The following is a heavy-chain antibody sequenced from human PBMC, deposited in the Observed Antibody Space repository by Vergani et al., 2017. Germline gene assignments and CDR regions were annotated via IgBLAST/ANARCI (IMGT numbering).Heavy chain of an antibody. CDR2: ISSSSSYI. V-gene: IGHV3-21*01. Sequence: EVQLVESGGGVVRPGGSLRLSCAASGFTFDDYAMHWVRQAPGKGLEWVSSISSSSSYIYYADSVKGRFTISRDNSKNTLYLQMNSLRAEDTAVYYCARSTGTTGTTGAFDIWGQGTMVTVSS. CDR3: ARSTGTTGTTGAFDI. CDR1: GFTFDDYA. D-gene: IGHD1-1*01. J-gene: IGHJ3*02.